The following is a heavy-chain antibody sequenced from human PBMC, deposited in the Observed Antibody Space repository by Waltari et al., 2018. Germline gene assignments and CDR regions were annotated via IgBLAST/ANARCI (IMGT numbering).Heavy chain of an antibody. V-gene: IGHV3-23*01. CDR3: AKPSLDY. CDR2: ISGSGGSR. CDR1: GFTFSSYE. Sequence: EVQLLESGGGLVQPGGSLRLSCAASGFTFSSYEMNWVRQAPGKGLGWVSGISGSGGSRYDADSVKGRFTISRDNSKNTLYLQMNSLRAEDTAVYYCAKPSLDYWGQGTLVTVSS. J-gene: IGHJ4*02.